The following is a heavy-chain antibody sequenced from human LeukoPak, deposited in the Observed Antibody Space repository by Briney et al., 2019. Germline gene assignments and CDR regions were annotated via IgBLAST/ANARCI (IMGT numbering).Heavy chain of an antibody. V-gene: IGHV1-2*02. CDR3: ARRFYNCFDP. CDR2: IDPNSGGT. J-gene: IGHJ5*02. Sequence: ASGKVSCKASGYTFTGYFMHWVRQAPGQGLEWMGWIDPNSGGTDYAQKFQGRVTLTRDTSVSTAYMELSSLVSDDTAVYYCARRFYNCFDPWGQGTLVTVSS. D-gene: IGHD3-3*01. CDR1: GYTFTGYF.